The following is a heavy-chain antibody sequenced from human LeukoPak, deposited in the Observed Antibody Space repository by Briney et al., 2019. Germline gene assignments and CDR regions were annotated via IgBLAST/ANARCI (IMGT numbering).Heavy chain of an antibody. CDR2: ISGSSSDT. CDR1: GFTFSDYY. Sequence: GGSLRLSCAASGFTFSDYYMNWIRQAPGKGLEYISYISGSSSDTNYADSVKGRFTISRDDAKKSLYLQMNSLSAEDTAVYYCGRFSRAPDYWGQGTLVTVSS. J-gene: IGHJ4*02. D-gene: IGHD2-2*01. CDR3: GRFSRAPDY. V-gene: IGHV3-11*06.